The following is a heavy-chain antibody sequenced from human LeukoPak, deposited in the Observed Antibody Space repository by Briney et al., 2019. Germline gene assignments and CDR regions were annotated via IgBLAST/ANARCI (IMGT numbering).Heavy chain of an antibody. CDR2: IYSGGYT. D-gene: IGHD3-22*01. CDR3: AKLLYYYDSSGYYYVAPFDY. J-gene: IGHJ4*02. CDR1: GFTVTTNY. V-gene: IGHV3-53*01. Sequence: TGGSLRLSCAASGFTVTTNYMTWVRQAPGKGLEWVSIIYSGGYTDYADSVKGRFTISRDNSKNTLYLQMNSLRAEDTAVYYCAKLLYYYDSSGYYYVAPFDYWGQGTLVTVSS.